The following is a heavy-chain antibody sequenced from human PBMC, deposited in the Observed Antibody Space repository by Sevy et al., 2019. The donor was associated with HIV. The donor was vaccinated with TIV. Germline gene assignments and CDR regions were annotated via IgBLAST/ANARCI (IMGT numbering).Heavy chain of an antibody. CDR1: GFTFSDYY. J-gene: IGHJ4*02. D-gene: IGHD5-18*01. CDR3: SRDNRDTAMVPYFDY. V-gene: IGHV3-11*01. CDR2: ISSTGSTI. Sequence: GGSLRLSCAASGFTFSDYYMSWIRQAPGKGLEWVSYISSTGSTIYYEDSVKARFTISRDNTKTSLYLQMNSLRAKDTAVYYCSRDNRDTAMVPYFDYWGQGTLVTVSS.